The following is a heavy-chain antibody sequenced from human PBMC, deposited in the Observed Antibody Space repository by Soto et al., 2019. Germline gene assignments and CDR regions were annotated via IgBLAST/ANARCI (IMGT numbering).Heavy chain of an antibody. CDR2: IYYSGST. CDR1: GGSISSYY. Sequence: SETLSLTCTVSGGSISSYYWSWIRQPPGKGLEWIGYIYYSGSTNYNPSLKSRVTISVDTSKNQFSLKLSSVTAADTAVYYCAREGRYCSGGSCYPAEYFQHWGQGTLVTVSS. CDR3: AREGRYCSGGSCYPAEYFQH. D-gene: IGHD2-15*01. J-gene: IGHJ1*01. V-gene: IGHV4-59*01.